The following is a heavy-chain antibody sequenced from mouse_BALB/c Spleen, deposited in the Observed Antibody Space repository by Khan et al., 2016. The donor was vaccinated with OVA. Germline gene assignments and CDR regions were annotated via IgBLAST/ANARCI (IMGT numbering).Heavy chain of an antibody. Sequence: QMQLEESGPELKKPGETVKISCKASGYTFTKSGMNWVKQAPGKGLKWMGWINTYTGEPTYADDFKGRFAFSLETSASTAYLQINNLKNEDTATYFCARPPYFSYVMDNWGQGTSVTVSS. D-gene: IGHD2-10*01. V-gene: IGHV9-3-1*01. J-gene: IGHJ4*01. CDR1: GYTFTKSG. CDR3: ARPPYFSYVMDN. CDR2: INTYTGEP.